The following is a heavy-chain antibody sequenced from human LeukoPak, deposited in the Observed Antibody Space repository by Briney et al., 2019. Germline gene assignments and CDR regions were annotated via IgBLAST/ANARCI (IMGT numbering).Heavy chain of an antibody. Sequence: ASVNVSCKASGYTFTGYYMHWVRQAPGQGLEWMGRINPNSGGTNYAQKFQGRVTMTRDTSISTAYMELSRLRSDDTAVYYCARSRRRSNDAFDIWGQGTMVTVSS. V-gene: IGHV1-2*06. CDR2: INPNSGGT. J-gene: IGHJ3*02. CDR1: GYTFTGYY. CDR3: ARSRRRSNDAFDI.